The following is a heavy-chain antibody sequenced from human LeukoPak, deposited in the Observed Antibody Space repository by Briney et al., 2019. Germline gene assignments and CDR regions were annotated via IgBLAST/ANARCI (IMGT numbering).Heavy chain of an antibody. CDR3: AKDRSGYSYARAFDI. V-gene: IGHV3-23*01. CDR1: GFTVSSNY. Sequence: AGGSLRLSCAASGFTVSSNYMSWVRQAPGKGLEWVSAISGSGGSTYYADSVKGRFTISRDNSKNTLYLQMNSLRAEDTAVYYCAKDRSGYSYARAFDIWGQGTMVTVSS. D-gene: IGHD5-18*01. J-gene: IGHJ3*02. CDR2: ISGSGGST.